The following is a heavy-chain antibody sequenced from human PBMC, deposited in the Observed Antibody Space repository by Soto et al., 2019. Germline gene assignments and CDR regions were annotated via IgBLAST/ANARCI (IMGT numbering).Heavy chain of an antibody. Sequence: QVQLQESGPGLVKPSQTLSLTCTVSGGSISSGGYYWSWIRQHPGKGLEWIGYIYYSGSTYYNPSLKRRVTISGDTYKNQVSQKRSYVTAADTAVYNWGRERGGSSSFHHALDIWGQGTMVTVAS. CDR1: GGSISSGGYY. D-gene: IGHD6-6*01. CDR3: GRERGGSSSFHHALDI. J-gene: IGHJ3*02. CDR2: IYYSGST. V-gene: IGHV4-31*03.